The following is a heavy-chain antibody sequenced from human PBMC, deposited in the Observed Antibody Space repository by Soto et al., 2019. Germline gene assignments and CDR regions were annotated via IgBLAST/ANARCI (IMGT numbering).Heavy chain of an antibody. CDR1: GLTFTNYA. Sequence: QAGGSLRLSCAASGLTFTNYAMSWVRQAPGKGLEWVSAITANGGTTQYADSVKGRFTISRDNSRSTLFLQMNSLRADDTAVYYCAKTPYDYFYYYPMDVWGQGTTVTVSS. V-gene: IGHV3-23*01. CDR2: ITANGGTT. CDR3: AKTPYDYFYYYPMDV. J-gene: IGHJ6*02.